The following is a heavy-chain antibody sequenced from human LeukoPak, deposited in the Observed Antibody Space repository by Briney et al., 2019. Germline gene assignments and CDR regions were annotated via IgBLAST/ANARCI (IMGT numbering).Heavy chain of an antibody. Sequence: GGFLRLSCAASGFTFSSYWMSWVRQAPGKGLEWVANIKQDGSEKYYVDSVKGRFTISRDNAKNSLYLQMNSLGAEDTAVYYCARVSWGVLRWKAFDIWGQGTMVTVSS. J-gene: IGHJ3*02. D-gene: IGHD3-16*01. CDR3: ARVSWGVLRWKAFDI. V-gene: IGHV3-7*03. CDR2: IKQDGSEK. CDR1: GFTFSSYW.